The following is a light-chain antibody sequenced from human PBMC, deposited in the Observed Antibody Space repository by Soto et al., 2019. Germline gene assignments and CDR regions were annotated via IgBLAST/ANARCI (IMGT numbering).Light chain of an antibody. CDR2: GNS. CDR1: SSNIGAGYD. J-gene: IGLJ1*01. V-gene: IGLV1-40*01. Sequence: QSVLTQPPSVSGAPGQRVTTSCTGSSSNIGAGYDVHWYQQLPGTAPKLLIYGNSNRPSGVPDRFSGSKSGTSASLAITGLQAEDEGDYYCQSYDSTLSARYVFGTGTKVTV. CDR3: QSYDSTLSARYV.